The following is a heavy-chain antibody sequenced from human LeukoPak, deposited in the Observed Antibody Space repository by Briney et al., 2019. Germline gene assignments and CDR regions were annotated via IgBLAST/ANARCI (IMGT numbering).Heavy chain of an antibody. CDR3: AGFKSYFSS. CDR2: TNYGSKWNT. CDR1: GDSVSSNSSG. D-gene: IGHD2/OR15-2a*01. V-gene: IGHV6-1*01. J-gene: IGHJ5*02. Sequence: SQTLSLTCAISGDSVSSNSSGWNWIRQSPSRGLEWLGRTNYGSKWNTEYAASVRGRITISPDTSRNQFSLQLNSVTPEDTAVYYCAGFKSYFSSWGQGTLVTVSS.